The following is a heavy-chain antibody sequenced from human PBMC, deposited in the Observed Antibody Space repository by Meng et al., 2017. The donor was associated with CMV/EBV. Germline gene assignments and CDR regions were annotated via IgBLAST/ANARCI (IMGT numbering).Heavy chain of an antibody. CDR1: GFTSSSYS. CDR3: ARSRPRSTCSSTSCYGVDY. J-gene: IGHJ4*02. CDR2: ISSSSSYI. Sequence: GGPLRPSCAASGFTSSSYSMNWVRQAPGKGLEWVPSISSSSSYIYYADSMKGRFTISRDNAKNSLYLQMNGLRAEDTAVYYCARSRPRSTCSSTSCYGVDYWGQGTLVTVSS. V-gene: IGHV3-21*01. D-gene: IGHD2-2*01.